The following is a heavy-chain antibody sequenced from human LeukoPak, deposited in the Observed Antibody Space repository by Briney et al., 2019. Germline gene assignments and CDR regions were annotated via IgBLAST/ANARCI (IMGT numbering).Heavy chain of an antibody. Sequence: PGGSLRLSCAASGFTFSSYAMSWVRQAPGKGLEWVSAISGSGGSTYYADSVKGRFTISRDNSKNTLNLQMNSLRAEDTAVYYCTTYATYYDILTGYPTGDYWGQGTLVTVSS. J-gene: IGHJ4*02. CDR3: TTYATYYDILTGYPTGDY. CDR2: ISGSGGST. CDR1: GFTFSSYA. V-gene: IGHV3-23*01. D-gene: IGHD3-9*01.